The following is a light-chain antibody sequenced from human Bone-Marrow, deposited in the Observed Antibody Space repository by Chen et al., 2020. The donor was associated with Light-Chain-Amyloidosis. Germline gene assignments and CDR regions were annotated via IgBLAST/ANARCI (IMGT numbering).Light chain of an antibody. CDR3: GSYAGSNTVV. CDR2: EVN. J-gene: IGLJ2*01. V-gene: IGLV2-23*02. CDR1: SSDGGNYNI. Sequence: QSALTQPASVSGSPGPSITIPCTGSSSDGGNYNIVSWYQQHPGKAPKLMIFEVNKRPSGVSNRFSGSKSGNTASLTISGLLAEDEADYHCGSYAGSNTVVFGGGTKLTVL.